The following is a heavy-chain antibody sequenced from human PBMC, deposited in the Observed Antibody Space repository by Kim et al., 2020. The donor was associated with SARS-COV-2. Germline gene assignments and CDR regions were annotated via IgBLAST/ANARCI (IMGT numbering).Heavy chain of an antibody. J-gene: IGHJ4*02. CDR1: GFTFSNAW. D-gene: IGHD3-22*01. V-gene: IGHV3-15*01. CDR2: IKSKTDGGTT. CDR3: TSVESYDSSGSPYYFDY. Sequence: GGSLRLSCAASGFTFSNAWMSWVRQAPGKGLEWVGRIKSKTDGGTTDYAAPVKGRFTISRDDSKNTLYLQMNSLKTEDTAVYYCTSVESYDSSGSPYYFDYWGQGTLVTVSS.